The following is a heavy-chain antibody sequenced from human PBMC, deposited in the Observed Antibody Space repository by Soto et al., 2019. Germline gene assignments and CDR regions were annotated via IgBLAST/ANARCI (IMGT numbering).Heavy chain of an antibody. CDR2: INPNSGGT. Sequence: QVQLVQSGAEVKKPGASVKVSCKASGYTFTGYYMHWVRQAPGQRLEWMGWINPNSGGTNYAQKFQGWVTMTRDTSISTAYMELSRLRSDDTAVYYCARDGAYSSCWHYYSYGMDVWGQGTTVTVSS. CDR3: ARDGAYSSCWHYYSYGMDV. D-gene: IGHD6-19*01. V-gene: IGHV1-2*04. CDR1: GYTFTGYY. J-gene: IGHJ6*02.